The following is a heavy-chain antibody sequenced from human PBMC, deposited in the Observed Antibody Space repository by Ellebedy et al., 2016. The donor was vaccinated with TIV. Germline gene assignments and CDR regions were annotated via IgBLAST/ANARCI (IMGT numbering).Heavy chain of an antibody. V-gene: IGHV4-31*03. CDR3: ATAPGDYFDY. Sequence: LTLSCTVSGGSISSGGYYWSWLRQHPGKGLKWLGYMYHSGSTNYNPSLKSRVTIAADTSKNQFSLKLSSVTAADTAVYDCATAPGDYFDYWGQGTLVTVSS. J-gene: IGHJ4*02. D-gene: IGHD4-17*01. CDR2: MYHSGST. CDR1: GGSISSGGYY.